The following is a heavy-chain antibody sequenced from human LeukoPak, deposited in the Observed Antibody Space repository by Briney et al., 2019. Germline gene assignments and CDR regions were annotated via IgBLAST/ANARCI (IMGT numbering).Heavy chain of an antibody. D-gene: IGHD5-24*01. V-gene: IGHV4-39*01. CDR1: GGSISSSSYF. Sequence: SGTLSLTCTVSGGSISSSSYFWGWIRQPPGKGLEWIGSIFYSGSTYYNPSLNSRVTISIDTSKNQFSLRLSSVTAADTAVYYCARVDGDGYNIPDYWGQGTLVTVSS. CDR2: IFYSGST. CDR3: ARVDGDGYNIPDY. J-gene: IGHJ4*02.